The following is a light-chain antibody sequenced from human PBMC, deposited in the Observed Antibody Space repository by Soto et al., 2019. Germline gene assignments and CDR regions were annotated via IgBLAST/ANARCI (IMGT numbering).Light chain of an antibody. J-gene: IGKJ1*01. CDR2: KAS. CDR3: QQYQSNSQ. Sequence: DIQMTQSPSTLSASVGDRVTITCRASQSISSWVAWYQQKPGKAPNLLIYKASTLESGVPSRFSGSGSGTEFTLNISSLQPDDFATYYCQQYQSNSQFGQGTKVEI. CDR1: QSISSW. V-gene: IGKV1-5*03.